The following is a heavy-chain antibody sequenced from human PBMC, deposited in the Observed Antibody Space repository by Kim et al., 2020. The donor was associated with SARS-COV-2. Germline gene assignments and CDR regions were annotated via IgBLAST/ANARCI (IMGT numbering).Heavy chain of an antibody. J-gene: IGHJ3*02. V-gene: IGHV5-10-1*04. D-gene: IGHD1-26*01. Sequence: NYSPSFQGQLTISADKSISTAYLQWSSLKASDTAMYYCARLLVGTRAFDIWGQGTMVTVSS. CDR3: ARLLVGTRAFDI.